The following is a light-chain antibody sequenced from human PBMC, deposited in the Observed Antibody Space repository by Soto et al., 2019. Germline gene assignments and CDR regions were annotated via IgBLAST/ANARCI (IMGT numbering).Light chain of an antibody. V-gene: IGLV2-23*01. CDR3: FSYAGNSLNYV. J-gene: IGLJ1*01. Sequence: QSALTQPASVSGSPGQSITISCTGPSSDVVSYNLVSWYQLHPGKAPKLMIYEASKRPSGISNRFSGSKSGNAASLTISGLHAEDEADYYCFSYAGNSLNYVFGAGTKVTAL. CDR2: EAS. CDR1: SSDVVSYNL.